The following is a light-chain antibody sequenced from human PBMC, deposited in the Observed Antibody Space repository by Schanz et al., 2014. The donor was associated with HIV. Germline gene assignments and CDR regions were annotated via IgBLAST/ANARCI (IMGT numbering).Light chain of an antibody. CDR1: SSDVGGYNY. CDR2: DVS. V-gene: IGLV2-14*01. CDR3: ASYTTSHTFV. Sequence: QSALTQPASVSGSPGQSITISCTGTSSDVGGYNYVSWYQQHPDKAPKLMIYDVSNRPSGVSNRFSGSKSGNTASLTISALQAEDEADYYCASYTTSHTFVFGTGTKLTVL. J-gene: IGLJ1*01.